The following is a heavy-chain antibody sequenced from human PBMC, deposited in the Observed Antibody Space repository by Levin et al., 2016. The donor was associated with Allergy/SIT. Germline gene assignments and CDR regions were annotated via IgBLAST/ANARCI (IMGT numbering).Heavy chain of an antibody. Sequence: GGSLRLSCTASGFTFGDYAMSWFRQAPGKGLEWVAVISYDGSNKYYADSVKGRFTISRDNSKNTLYLQMNSLRAEDTAVYYCARSRVRYFDYWGQGTLVTVSS. CDR1: GFTFGDYA. D-gene: IGHD6-6*01. CDR3: ARSRVRYFDY. J-gene: IGHJ4*02. V-gene: IGHV3-30*04. CDR2: ISYDGSNK.